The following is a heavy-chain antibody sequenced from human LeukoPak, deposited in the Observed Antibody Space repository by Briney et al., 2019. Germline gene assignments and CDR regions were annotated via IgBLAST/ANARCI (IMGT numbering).Heavy chain of an antibody. CDR1: GGSISSGSYY. Sequence: SQTLSLTCTVSGGSISSGSYYWSWIRQPAGKGLEWIVRIYTSGSTNYNPSLKSRVTISVDTSKNQFSLKLSSVTAADTAVYYCARCRGSFMYYFDYWGQGTLVTVSS. CDR3: ARCRGSFMYYFDY. D-gene: IGHD1-26*01. J-gene: IGHJ4*02. V-gene: IGHV4-61*02. CDR2: IYTSGST.